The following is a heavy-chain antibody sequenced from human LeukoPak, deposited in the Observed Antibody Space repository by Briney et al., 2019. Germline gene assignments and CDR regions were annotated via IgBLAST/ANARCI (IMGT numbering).Heavy chain of an antibody. Sequence: GGSLRLSCAASGFIFATSGMNWVRQTPGKGLEWLAYISDTGHTIYYSDSVKGRFTVSRDNSKNTLYLQMNSLRAEDTAVYSCARASGPFDYWGQGTLVTVSS. V-gene: IGHV3-48*01. J-gene: IGHJ4*02. CDR1: GFIFATSG. D-gene: IGHD3-10*01. CDR2: ISDTGHTI. CDR3: ARASGPFDY.